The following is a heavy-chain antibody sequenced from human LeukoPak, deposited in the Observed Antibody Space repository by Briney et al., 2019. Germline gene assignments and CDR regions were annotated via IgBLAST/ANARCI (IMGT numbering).Heavy chain of an antibody. V-gene: IGHV3-23*01. CDR2: ISGSGGST. Sequence: PGGSLRLSCAASGFTFSSYAMSWVRQAPGKGLEWVSAISGSGGSTYYADSVKGRFTISRDNSKNTLYLQMNSLRAEDTAVYYCARGLTIAYYDFWNGHPWGQGTLVTVSS. CDR3: ARGLTIAYYDFWNGHP. D-gene: IGHD3-3*01. J-gene: IGHJ5*02. CDR1: GFTFSSYA.